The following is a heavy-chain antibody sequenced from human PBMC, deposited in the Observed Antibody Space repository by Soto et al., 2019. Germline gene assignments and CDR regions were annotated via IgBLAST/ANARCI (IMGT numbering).Heavy chain of an antibody. CDR2: ISAYNGNT. V-gene: IGHV1-18*01. CDR1: GYTFSSYF. CDR3: ASDLPPVDS. J-gene: IGHJ4*02. Sequence: QVQLVQSGAEVKKPGASVKVSCKASGYTFSSYFISWVRQAPGQGIEWMGWISAYNGNTNYAQNLQGRVTRTTATSTSTAYMVLRRLSSDDTALYYCASDLPPVDSWGQGTLVTVSS.